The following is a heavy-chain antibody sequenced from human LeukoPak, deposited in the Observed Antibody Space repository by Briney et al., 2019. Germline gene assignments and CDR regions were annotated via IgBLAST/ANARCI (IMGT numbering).Heavy chain of an antibody. J-gene: IGHJ4*02. CDR3: ARGDSSGYSKVFDY. D-gene: IGHD3-22*01. Sequence: GGSLRLSCAASGFTFSSYAMSWVRQAPGKGLEWVSVISGSGSSTYYADSVKGRFTISRDNSKNTLYLQMNSLRAEDTDVYYCARGDSSGYSKVFDYWGQGTLVTVSS. CDR1: GFTFSSYA. V-gene: IGHV3-23*01. CDR2: ISGSGSST.